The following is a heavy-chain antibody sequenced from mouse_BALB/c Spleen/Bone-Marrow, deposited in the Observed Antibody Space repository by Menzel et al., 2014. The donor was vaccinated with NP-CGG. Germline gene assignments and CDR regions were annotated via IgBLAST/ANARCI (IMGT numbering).Heavy chain of an antibody. CDR1: GYTFTSYW. CDR3: ATGYYFDY. D-gene: IGHD4-1*01. V-gene: IGHV1-7*01. J-gene: IGHJ2*01. Sequence: VKLMESGAELAKPGASVKMSCKASGYTFTSYWMHWVKQRPGQGLEWIGYINPSTGYTEYNQKFKGKATLTADKSSSTAYMQLSSLTSEDSAVYYCATGYYFDYWGQGTTLTVSS. CDR2: INPSTGYT.